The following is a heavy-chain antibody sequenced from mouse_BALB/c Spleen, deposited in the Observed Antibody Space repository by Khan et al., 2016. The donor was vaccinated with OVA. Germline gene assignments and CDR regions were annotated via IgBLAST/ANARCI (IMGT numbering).Heavy chain of an antibody. CDR3: ARRGLRWDFDY. V-gene: IGHV1-7*01. Sequence: VQLQESGAELAKPGASVKMSCKASGYTFINYWILWVKQRPGQGLEWIGYINPSTGYTEYNQNFKDKATLTADKSSSTAYMQLSSLTSEDSAVYYCARRGLRWDFDYWGQGTTLTVS. CDR2: INPSTGYT. CDR1: GYTFINYW. D-gene: IGHD1-1*01. J-gene: IGHJ2*01.